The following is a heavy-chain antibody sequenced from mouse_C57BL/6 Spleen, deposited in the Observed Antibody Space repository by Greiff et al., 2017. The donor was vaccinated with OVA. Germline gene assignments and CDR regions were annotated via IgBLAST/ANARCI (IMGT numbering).Heavy chain of an antibody. J-gene: IGHJ4*01. CDR2: INPNYGTT. Sequence: EVKLQESGPELVKPGASVKISCKASGYSFTDYNMNWVKQSNGKSLEWIGVINPNYGTTSYNQKFKGKATLTVDQSSSTAYMQLNSLTSEDSAVYYCARGGYSNYEDAMDYWGQGTSVTVSS. V-gene: IGHV1-39*01. CDR1: GYSFTDYN. D-gene: IGHD2-5*01. CDR3: ARGGYSNYEDAMDY.